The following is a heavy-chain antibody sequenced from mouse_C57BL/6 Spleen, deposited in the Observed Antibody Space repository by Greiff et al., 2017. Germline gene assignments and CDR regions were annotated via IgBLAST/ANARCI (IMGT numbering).Heavy chain of an antibody. V-gene: IGHV5-4*01. J-gene: IGHJ4*01. CDR1: GFTFSSYA. CDR2: ISDGGSYT. D-gene: IGHD2-4*01. Sequence: EVKLLESGGGLVKPGGSLKLSCAASGFTFSSYAMSWVRQTPEKRLEWVATISDGGSYTYYPDNVKGRFTISSDNAKNNLYLQMSHLKSEDTAMYYCARDYYDYSLYAMDYWVKEPQSPSPQ. CDR3: ARDYYDYSLYAMDY.